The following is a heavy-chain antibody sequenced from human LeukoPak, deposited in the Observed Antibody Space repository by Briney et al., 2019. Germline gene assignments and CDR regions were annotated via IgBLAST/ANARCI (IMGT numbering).Heavy chain of an antibody. CDR3: ARGLKRRGWFDP. J-gene: IGHJ5*02. V-gene: IGHV1-24*01. CDR2: FDPEDGET. CDR1: GYTLTELS. Sequence: GASVKVSCKVSGYTLTELSMHWVRQAPGKGLEWMGGFDPEDGETIYAQKFQGRVTTTRNTSISTAYMELSSLRSEDTAVYYCARGLKRRGWFDPWGQGTLVTVSS. D-gene: IGHD2-21*01.